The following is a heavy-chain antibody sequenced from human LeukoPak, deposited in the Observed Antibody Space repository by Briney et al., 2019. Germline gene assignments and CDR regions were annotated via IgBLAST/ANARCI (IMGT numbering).Heavy chain of an antibody. D-gene: IGHD2-8*02. Sequence: SETLSLTCSVSGDSVTSTYWSWIRQPPGKGLEWIAYGHHSESSNYNPSFRSRVTIPVDTSRNQFSLRLTSVTAADTAVYYCARESAGSLHDSTATFHYWGQGILVIVSS. V-gene: IGHV4-59*02. J-gene: IGHJ4*02. CDR1: GDSVTSTY. CDR2: GHHSESS. CDR3: ARESAGSLHDSTATFHY.